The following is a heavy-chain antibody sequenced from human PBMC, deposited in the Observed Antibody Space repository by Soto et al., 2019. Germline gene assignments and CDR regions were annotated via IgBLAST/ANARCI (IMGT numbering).Heavy chain of an antibody. J-gene: IGHJ3*02. CDR1: GYSFTSYW. V-gene: IGHV5-51*01. Sequence: PGESLKISCKGSGYSFTSYWIGWVRQMPGKGLEWMGIIYPGDSDTRYSPSFQGQVTISADKSISTAYLQWSSLKASDTAMYYCARRYCSGGSCPHGAFDIWGQGTMVTVSS. CDR2: IYPGDSDT. CDR3: ARRYCSGGSCPHGAFDI. D-gene: IGHD2-15*01.